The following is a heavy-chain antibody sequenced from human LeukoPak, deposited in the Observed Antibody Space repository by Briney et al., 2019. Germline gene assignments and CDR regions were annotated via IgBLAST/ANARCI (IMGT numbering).Heavy chain of an antibody. V-gene: IGHV3-30*18. Sequence: PGGSLRLSCAASGFTFNSYGMHWVRQAPGKGLEWVAVISYDGSNKYYADSVKGRFTISRDNSKNTLYLQMNSLRAEDTAVYYCAKDRWRAVAGYFDYWGQGTLVTVSS. CDR1: GFTFNSYG. D-gene: IGHD6-19*01. CDR2: ISYDGSNK. J-gene: IGHJ4*02. CDR3: AKDRWRAVAGYFDY.